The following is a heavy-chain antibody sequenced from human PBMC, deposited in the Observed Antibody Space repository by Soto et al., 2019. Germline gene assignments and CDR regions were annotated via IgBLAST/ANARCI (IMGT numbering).Heavy chain of an antibody. CDR2: ISYDGSNK. CDR3: VPSSNSSGYYPFDY. CDR1: GFTFSSYA. V-gene: IGHV3-30*14. J-gene: IGHJ4*02. Sequence: PGGSLRLSCTASGFTFSSYAMHWVRQAPGKGLEWVAVISYDGSNKYYADSVKGRFTISRDNSKNTLYLQMSSLRAEDTAVYYCVPSSNSSGYYPFDYWGQGTLVTVSS. D-gene: IGHD3-22*01.